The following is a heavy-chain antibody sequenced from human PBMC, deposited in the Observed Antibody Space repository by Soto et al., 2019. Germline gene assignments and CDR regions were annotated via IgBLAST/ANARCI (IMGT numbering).Heavy chain of an antibody. CDR2: IYYSGST. J-gene: IGHJ6*02. Sequence: QVQLQESGPGLVKPSQTLSLTCTVSGGSISSGVYYWSWIRQHPGKGLEWIGYIYYSGSTYYNPSLTSRVTISVDTSKNQFSLKLSSVTAADTAVYYCAREVRVGEDYYGMDVWGQGTTVNVSS. V-gene: IGHV4-31*03. CDR3: AREVRVGEDYYGMDV. D-gene: IGHD3-10*01. CDR1: GGSISSGVYY.